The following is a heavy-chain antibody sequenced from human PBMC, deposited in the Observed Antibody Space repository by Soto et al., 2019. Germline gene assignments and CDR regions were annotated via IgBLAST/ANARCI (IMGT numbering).Heavy chain of an antibody. V-gene: IGHV1-8*01. J-gene: IGHJ5*02. CDR2: MNPDSGNT. CDR1: GYTFRSYD. D-gene: IGHD3-10*01. Sequence: QVQLVQSGAEVKKPGASVKVSCKASGYTFRSYDINWVRQATGQGLEWMGWMNPDSGNTAYAQKSQGRVNMTRNTSISTAYMELGNLRSEATAVYYCARGLRPRFYYGSGTNGFDPWGQGTLVTVSS. CDR3: ARGLRPRFYYGSGTNGFDP.